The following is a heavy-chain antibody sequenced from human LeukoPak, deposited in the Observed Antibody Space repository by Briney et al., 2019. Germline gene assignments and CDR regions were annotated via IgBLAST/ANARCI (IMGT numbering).Heavy chain of an antibody. J-gene: IGHJ4*02. CDR2: INPNSGGT. D-gene: IGHD1-26*01. Sequence: ASVNVSCKASGYTFTDYYMHWVRQAPGQRLEWMGGINPNSGGTNYAQKFQGRVTMTRDTSISTAYMELSRLRSDDTAVYYCARDSWGTCSGSYRSDAGFDYWGQGTLVTVSS. CDR3: ARDSWGTCSGSYRSDAGFDY. CDR1: GYTFTDYY. V-gene: IGHV1-2*02.